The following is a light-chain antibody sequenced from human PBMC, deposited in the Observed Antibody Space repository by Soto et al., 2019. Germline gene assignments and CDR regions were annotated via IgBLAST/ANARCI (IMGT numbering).Light chain of an antibody. J-gene: IGKJ2*01. CDR2: DAS. Sequence: PGERATLSCGASQSVSSSHLAWYQQRPGLAPRLLIYDASYRATGIPDRFSGSGSGTDFTLTISRLEPEDFAVYNCQQYGTSPQTFGQGTKLEIK. CDR3: QQYGTSPQT. V-gene: IGKV3D-20*01. CDR1: QSVSSSH.